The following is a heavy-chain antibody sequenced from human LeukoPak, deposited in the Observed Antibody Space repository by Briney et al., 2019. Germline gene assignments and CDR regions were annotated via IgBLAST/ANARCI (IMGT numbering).Heavy chain of an antibody. V-gene: IGHV4-59*12. Sequence: PSETLSLTCTVSGGSISSYYWSWIRQPPGKGLEWIGYIYYSGSTNYNPSLKSRVTISVDTSKNQLSLKLSSVTAADTAVYYCARGRYSSGWSCPFDYWGQGTLVTVSS. CDR3: ARGRYSSGWSCPFDY. CDR2: IYYSGST. J-gene: IGHJ4*02. D-gene: IGHD6-19*01. CDR1: GGSISSYY.